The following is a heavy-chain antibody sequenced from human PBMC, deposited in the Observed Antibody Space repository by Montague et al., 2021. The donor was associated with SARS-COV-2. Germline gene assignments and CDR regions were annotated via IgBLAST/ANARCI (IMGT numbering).Heavy chain of an antibody. CDR2: IYYSGST. D-gene: IGHD1-26*01. V-gene: IGHV4-39*01. J-gene: IGHJ6*02. CDR1: GGSISSSSYY. Sequence: SETLSLTCAVSGGSISSSSYYWGWIRQPPGKGLEWIGSIYYSGSTYYNPSLNSRVSISVDTSKNQFSLKLSSVTAADTAVYYCARLWDSVYYYYGMDVWGQGTTVTVSS. CDR3: ARLWDSVYYYYGMDV.